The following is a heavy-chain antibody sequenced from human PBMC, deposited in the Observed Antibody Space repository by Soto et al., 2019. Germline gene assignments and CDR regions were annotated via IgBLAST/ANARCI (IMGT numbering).Heavy chain of an antibody. V-gene: IGHV5-51*01. J-gene: IGHJ6*02. CDR3: ARFTVTLPVSYYYRMDV. D-gene: IGHD4-4*01. Sequence: GEAPKISCTGSGHSFNRDWLGSVRLLRWKGLEWMRIIYPGDSYTRYSPSFQGQVTISADKSSSTAYLQWSSLKASDTAMYYCARFTVTLPVSYYYRMDVWGQATTLT. CDR2: IYPGDSYT. CDR1: GHSFNRDW.